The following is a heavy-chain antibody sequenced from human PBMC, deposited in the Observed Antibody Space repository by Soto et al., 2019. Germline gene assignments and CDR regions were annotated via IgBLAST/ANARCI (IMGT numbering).Heavy chain of an antibody. J-gene: IGHJ4*02. CDR3: AKGSSGDSGRYFGS. CDR2: ISTPGVST. CDR1: GFTFRNYA. V-gene: IGHV3-23*01. D-gene: IGHD4-17*01. Sequence: EVQLLESGGGLVQPGGSLRLSCAASGFTFRNYAMAWVRQAPGKGLEWVSSISTPGVSTFYADSVKGRFSISRDNSKNTLYLQMNSLRVEDTALYYCAKGSSGDSGRYFGSWGQGTLVTVSS.